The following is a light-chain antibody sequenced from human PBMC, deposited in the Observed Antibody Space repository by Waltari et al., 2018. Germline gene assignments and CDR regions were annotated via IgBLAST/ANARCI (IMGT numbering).Light chain of an antibody. V-gene: IGKV3-11*01. CDR3: QLRSNWRIT. J-gene: IGKJ5*01. CDR2: DAS. Sequence: ENVLTQSPATLSLSAGERIILSCRASQSVNRALAWYQQKPGQAPRLLIYDASNRATGIPARFSGSASGTDFTLTISSLEAEDFGVYYCQLRSNWRITFGQGTRLEIK. CDR1: QSVNRA.